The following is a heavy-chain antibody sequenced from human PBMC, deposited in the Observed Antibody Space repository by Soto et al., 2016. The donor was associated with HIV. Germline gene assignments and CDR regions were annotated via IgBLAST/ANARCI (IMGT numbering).Heavy chain of an antibody. V-gene: IGHV1-2*02. CDR3: CKDYYGSNGYSHYFFDH. CDR1: GGTFNSYA. Sequence: QVQLVQSGTEVKKPGSSVKVSCTASGGTFNSYALSWVRQAPGQGLEWMGWINPNSGGTNYAQKFQGRVTMTRDTSSYTVYMELSSLRSDDTAVYYCCKDYYGSNGYSHYFFDHWGQGSLVTVS. J-gene: IGHJ4*02. D-gene: IGHD3-22*01. CDR2: INPNSGGT.